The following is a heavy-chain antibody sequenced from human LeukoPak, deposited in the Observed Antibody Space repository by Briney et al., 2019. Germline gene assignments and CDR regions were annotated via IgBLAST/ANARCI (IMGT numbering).Heavy chain of an antibody. D-gene: IGHD5-18*01. Sequence: PGGSLRLSCATSGFTFSSYWMNWVRQAPGKGLEWVANIKQDGVVKYYVDSVKGRFTISRDNAKRSLYLQMNSLRAEDTAVYYCARDLYSYGANQDDYWGQGTLVTVSS. CDR2: IKQDGVVK. CDR3: ARDLYSYGANQDDY. V-gene: IGHV3-7*01. CDR1: GFTFSSYW. J-gene: IGHJ4*02.